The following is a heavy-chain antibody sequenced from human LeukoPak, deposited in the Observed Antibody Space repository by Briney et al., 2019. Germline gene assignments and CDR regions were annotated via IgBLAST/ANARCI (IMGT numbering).Heavy chain of an antibody. Sequence: GGTLRLSCAASGFTFSSFGMSWVRQAPGKGLEWVSAISSTGGTAYYADSVKGRFTISRDNSKNTLYLQMNSLRAEDTAVYYCARGTSSSWSYYYYMDVWGKGTTVTVSS. D-gene: IGHD6-13*01. CDR2: ISSTGGTA. J-gene: IGHJ6*03. V-gene: IGHV3-23*01. CDR1: GFTFSSFG. CDR3: ARGTSSSWSYYYYMDV.